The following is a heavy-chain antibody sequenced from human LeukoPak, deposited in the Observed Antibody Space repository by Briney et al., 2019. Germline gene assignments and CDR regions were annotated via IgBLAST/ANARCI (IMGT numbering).Heavy chain of an antibody. Sequence: GASVKVSCKASGYTLTSYGISWVRRAPGQGLEWMGWISAYNGNTNYAQKLQGRVTMTTDTATSTAYMELRSLRSDDTAVYYCARDLRITMIVAGYWGQGTLVTVSS. CDR2: ISAYNGNT. J-gene: IGHJ4*02. CDR1: GYTLTSYG. V-gene: IGHV1-18*01. CDR3: ARDLRITMIVAGY. D-gene: IGHD3-22*01.